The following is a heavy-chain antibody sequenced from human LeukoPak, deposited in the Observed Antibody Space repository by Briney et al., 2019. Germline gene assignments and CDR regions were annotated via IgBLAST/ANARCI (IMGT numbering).Heavy chain of an antibody. D-gene: IGHD2-8*01. CDR3: ANGNRCTSPNCLGYYYFYMDV. CDR1: GFTFSSYA. V-gene: IGHV3-23*01. CDR2: FGGSGGTT. Sequence: GGSLRLSCAASGFTFSSYAMNWVRQAPGRGLEWVSGFGGSGGTTYYADSVKGRFTISRDNSKNTLYLQMNSLRAEDTAVYYCANGNRCTSPNCLGYYYFYMDVWGKGTTVTVSS. J-gene: IGHJ6*03.